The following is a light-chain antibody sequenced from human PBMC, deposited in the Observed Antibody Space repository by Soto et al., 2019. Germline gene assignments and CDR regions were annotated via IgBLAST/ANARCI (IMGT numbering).Light chain of an antibody. J-gene: IGKJ1*01. V-gene: IGKV3-20*01. Sequence: EIVLTQSPGTLSLSPGERATLSCRASQSFNSIYLAWYQQKPGQAPRLLIYGASSRATGIPDRFSGSGSGTDFTLTISSLQPEDFATYYCQQSYSTPWTFGQGTKVEIK. CDR1: QSFNSIY. CDR3: QQSYSTPWT. CDR2: GAS.